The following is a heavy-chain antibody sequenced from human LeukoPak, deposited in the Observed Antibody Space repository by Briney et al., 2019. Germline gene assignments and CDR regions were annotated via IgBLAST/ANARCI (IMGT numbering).Heavy chain of an antibody. D-gene: IGHD3-9*01. J-gene: IGHJ4*02. CDR1: GFTFSSYN. CDR3: ARDNPYYDILTGYSN. Sequence: GGSPRLSCAASGFTFSSYNMNWVRQAPGKGLEWVSYISSSSSTIYYADSVKGRFTISRDNAKNSLYLQMNSLRAEDTTVYYCARDNPYYDILTGYSNWGQGTLVTVSS. V-gene: IGHV3-48*04. CDR2: ISSSSSTI.